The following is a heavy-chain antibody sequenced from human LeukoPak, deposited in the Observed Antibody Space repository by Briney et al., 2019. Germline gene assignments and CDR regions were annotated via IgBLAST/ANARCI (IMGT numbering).Heavy chain of an antibody. CDR2: ISSSSSYI. V-gene: IGHV3-21*01. CDR1: GFTFSSYA. J-gene: IGHJ5*02. D-gene: IGHD6-6*01. CDR3: ASTPPGSSYDWFDP. Sequence: GGSLRLSCAASGFTFSSYAMNWVRQAPGKGLEWVSSISSSSSYIYYADSVKGRFTISRDNAKNSLYLQMNSLRAEDTAVYYCASTPPGSSYDWFDPWGQGTLVTVSS.